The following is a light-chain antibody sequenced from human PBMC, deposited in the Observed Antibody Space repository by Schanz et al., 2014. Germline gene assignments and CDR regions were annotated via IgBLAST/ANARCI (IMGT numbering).Light chain of an antibody. J-gene: IGKJ1*01. Sequence: EFVLTQSPGTLSLSPGERATLSCRASQSVRSYLAWYQQKPGQAPRLLIYGASSRAAGIPDRFSGSGSGTDFTLTISRLEPEDFGVYYCQQYNSWPPYWTFGQGTKVEIK. CDR1: QSVRSY. V-gene: IGKV3-20*01. CDR3: QQYNSWPPYWT. CDR2: GAS.